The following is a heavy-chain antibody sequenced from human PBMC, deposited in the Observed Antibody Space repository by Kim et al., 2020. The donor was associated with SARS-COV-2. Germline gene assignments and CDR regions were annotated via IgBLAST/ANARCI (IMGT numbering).Heavy chain of an antibody. V-gene: IGHV3-30*18. Sequence: GGSLRLSCAASGFTFSSYGMHWVRQAPGKGLEWVAVISYDGSNKYYADSVKGRFTISRDNSKNTLYLQMNSLRAEDTAVYYCAKDGTRGLLWFGESTLPFRTYGMDVWGQGTTVTVSS. CDR3: AKDGTRGLLWFGESTLPFRTYGMDV. D-gene: IGHD3-10*01. CDR2: ISYDGSNK. J-gene: IGHJ6*02. CDR1: GFTFSSYG.